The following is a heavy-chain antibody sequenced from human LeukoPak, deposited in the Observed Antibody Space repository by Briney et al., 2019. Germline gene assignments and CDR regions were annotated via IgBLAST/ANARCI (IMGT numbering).Heavy chain of an antibody. CDR1: GVSISSSNSY. D-gene: IGHD3-22*01. V-gene: IGHV4-39*07. CDR2: ISSSGST. Sequence: SETLSLTCTVSGVSISSSNSYWGWIRQPPGKGLEWIGRISSSGSTNYNPSLKSRVTISVDTSKNQFSLKLSSVTAADTAVYFCARGPYSYDSSGAFDIWGQGTMVTVSS. CDR3: ARGPYSYDSSGAFDI. J-gene: IGHJ3*02.